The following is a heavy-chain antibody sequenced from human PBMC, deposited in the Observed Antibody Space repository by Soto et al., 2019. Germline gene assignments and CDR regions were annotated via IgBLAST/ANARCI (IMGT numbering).Heavy chain of an antibody. J-gene: IGHJ6*02. CDR2: INPISGDT. CDR1: GYTFTGHY. D-gene: IGHD2-2*01. CDR3: ARVKRTPYGMDV. Sequence: EASVKVSCKASGYTFTGHYIHWVRQAPGQGLEWMGWINPISGDTNYAQKFQGRVTMTRDTSITTAYMDLSRLMSGDTAVYYCARVKRTPYGMDVWGQGTTVTVYS. V-gene: IGHV1-2*02.